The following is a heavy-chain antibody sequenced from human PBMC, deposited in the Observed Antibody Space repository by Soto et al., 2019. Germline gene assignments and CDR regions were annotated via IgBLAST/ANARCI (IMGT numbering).Heavy chain of an antibody. D-gene: IGHD3-10*01. Sequence: SETLSLTCTVSGGSISSYYWSWIRQPPGKGLEWIGYSYYSGSTNYNPSLKSRVTISVDTSKNQFSLKLSSVTAADTAVYYCARRGSGSYYNFDIWGQGTMVTVSS. CDR2: SYYSGST. V-gene: IGHV4-59*01. J-gene: IGHJ3*02. CDR1: GGSISSYY. CDR3: ARRGSGSYYNFDI.